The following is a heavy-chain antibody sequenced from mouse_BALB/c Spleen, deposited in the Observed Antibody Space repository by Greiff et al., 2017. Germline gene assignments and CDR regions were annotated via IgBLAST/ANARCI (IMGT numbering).Heavy chain of an antibody. CDR2: IRDGGSYT. V-gene: IGHV5-4*02. D-gene: IGHD2-1*01. J-gene: IGHJ3*01. CDR1: GFTFRDYY. Sequence: EVQRVESGGGLVKPGGSLKLSCAASGFTFRDYYMYWVRQTPEKRLEWVATIRDGGSYTYYPDSVKGRFTISRDNAKNTLYLQMSRLKSEDTAMYYGARGGYGNYGGCAYWGQGTLVTVSA. CDR3: ARGGYGNYGGCAY.